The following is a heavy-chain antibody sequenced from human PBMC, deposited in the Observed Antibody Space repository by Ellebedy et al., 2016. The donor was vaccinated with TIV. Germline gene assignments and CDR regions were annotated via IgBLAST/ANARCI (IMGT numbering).Heavy chain of an antibody. Sequence: SETLSLTCAVSGGSISRSSYYLGWIRQPPGKGLEWIGSLYYSGTIHYNPSLKSRVTVSVDTSKNQFSLKLNSVTAAETAVYYCARHPLTGDAWYFDLWGRGTLVTVSS. J-gene: IGHJ2*01. V-gene: IGHV4-39*01. CDR1: GGSISRSSYY. D-gene: IGHD7-27*01. CDR2: LYYSGTI. CDR3: ARHPLTGDAWYFDL.